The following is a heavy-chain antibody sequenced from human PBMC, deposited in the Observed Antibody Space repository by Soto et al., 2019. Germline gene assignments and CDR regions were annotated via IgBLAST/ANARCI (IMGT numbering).Heavy chain of an antibody. Sequence: QVQLVESGGGVVQPGRSLRLSCAASGFTFSSYAMHWVRQAPGKGLEWVAVISYDGSNKYYADSVKGRFTISRDNSNNTLYLQMNRLRAEDTAVYYCASGAYSNFPPSAYFDYWGQGTLVTVSS. V-gene: IGHV3-30-3*01. CDR2: ISYDGSNK. J-gene: IGHJ4*02. CDR3: ASGAYSNFPPSAYFDY. CDR1: GFTFSSYA. D-gene: IGHD4-4*01.